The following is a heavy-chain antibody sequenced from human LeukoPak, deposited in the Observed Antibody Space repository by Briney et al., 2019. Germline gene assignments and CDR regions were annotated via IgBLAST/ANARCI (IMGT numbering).Heavy chain of an antibody. Sequence: PSETLSLTCAVSGGSISSSNWWSWVRQPPGKGLEWIGEIYHSGSTNYNPSLKSRVTISVDKSKNQSSLKLSSVTAADMAVYYCARGGKLERRPSYYYYGMDVWGKGTTVTVSS. J-gene: IGHJ6*04. CDR2: IYHSGST. CDR3: ARGGKLERRPSYYYYGMDV. CDR1: GGSISSSNW. V-gene: IGHV4-4*02. D-gene: IGHD1-1*01.